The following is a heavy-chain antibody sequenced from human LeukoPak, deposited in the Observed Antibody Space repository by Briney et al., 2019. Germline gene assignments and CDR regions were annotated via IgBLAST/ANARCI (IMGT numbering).Heavy chain of an antibody. CDR1: GFIVSSNY. CDR3: ARGAYSYGSARFDI. Sequence: GGSLRLSCAVSGFIVSSNYMSWVRRAPGKGLEWVSLIYSGGTIHYADSVKGRFTISRDNLKNTLYLQMNNLRAEDTAVYYCARGAYSYGSARFDIWGQGTRVTVSS. J-gene: IGHJ3*02. CDR2: IYSGGTI. V-gene: IGHV3-53*01. D-gene: IGHD5-18*01.